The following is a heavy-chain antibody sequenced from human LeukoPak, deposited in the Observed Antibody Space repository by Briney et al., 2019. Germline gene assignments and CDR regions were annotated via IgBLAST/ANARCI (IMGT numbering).Heavy chain of an antibody. J-gene: IGHJ6*03. V-gene: IGHV3-48*04. D-gene: IGHD6-6*01. CDR2: ISSSSSTI. Sequence: GGSLRLSCAASGFTFSSYSMNWVRQAPGKGLEWVSYISSSSSTIYYADSVKGRFTISRDNAKNSLYLQMNSLRAGDTAVYYCARVTRHSSSSYYYYYMDVWGKGTTVTVSS. CDR3: ARVTRHSSSSYYYYYMDV. CDR1: GFTFSSYS.